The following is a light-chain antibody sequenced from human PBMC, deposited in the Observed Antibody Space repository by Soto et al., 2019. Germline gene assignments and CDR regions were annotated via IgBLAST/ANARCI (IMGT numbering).Light chain of an antibody. J-gene: IGKJ4*01. CDR3: QQYGSLVT. CDR2: GAS. Sequence: EIVLTQSPGTLSLSPGERATLSCRASQSVPNNHLGWYQQKPGQAPRVLIFGASMRSAGIPDRFSGSGSGTDFTLTISSLAPEDIAVYYCQQYGSLVTFGGGTKVDIK. V-gene: IGKV3-20*01. CDR1: QSVPNNH.